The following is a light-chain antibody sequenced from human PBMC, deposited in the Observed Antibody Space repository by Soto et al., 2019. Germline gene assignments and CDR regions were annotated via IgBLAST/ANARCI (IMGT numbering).Light chain of an antibody. CDR1: KLGSES. J-gene: IGLJ3*02. CDR2: DDS. CDR3: QVWDSSDNHVV. V-gene: IGLV3-21*02. Sequence: SYELTQPPSVSVAPGQTARITCGGSKLGSESVHWYRQKPGQAPVLVVYDDSDRPSGILERFSGSNSGHTATLTINRVEAGDEADYYCQVWDSSDNHVVFGGGTKLTVL.